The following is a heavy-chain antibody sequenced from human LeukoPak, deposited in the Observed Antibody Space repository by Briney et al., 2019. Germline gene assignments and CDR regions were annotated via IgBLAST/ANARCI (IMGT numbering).Heavy chain of an antibody. D-gene: IGHD3-10*01. CDR2: IRHDESRK. V-gene: IGHV3-30*02. CDR3: ARALYGSGSYFDY. Sequence: GGSLRLSCAASGFTFSSYGIHWVRQAPGKGLEWVTFIRHDESRKYYADSVKGRFTISRDNSKNTLYLQMNSLRAEDTAVYYCARALYGSGSYFDYWGQGTLVTVSS. J-gene: IGHJ4*02. CDR1: GFTFSSYG.